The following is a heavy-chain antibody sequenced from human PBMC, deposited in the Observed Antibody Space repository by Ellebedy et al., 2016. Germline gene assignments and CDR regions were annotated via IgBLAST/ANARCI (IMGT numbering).Heavy chain of an antibody. CDR1: GFTFSDYY. D-gene: IGHD3-3*01. Sequence: GESLKISXAASGFTFSDYYMNWIRQAPGKGLEWVSYISSSGSIIYYADSVKGRFTISRDNAKNSLYLQMNSLRADDTAVYYCARGSITVFGGVDVWGKGTTVTVSS. V-gene: IGHV3-11*01. J-gene: IGHJ6*04. CDR3: ARGSITVFGGVDV. CDR2: ISSSGSII.